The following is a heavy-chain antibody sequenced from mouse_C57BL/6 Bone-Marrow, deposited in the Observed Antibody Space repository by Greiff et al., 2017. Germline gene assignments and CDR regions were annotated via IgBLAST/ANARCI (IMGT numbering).Heavy chain of an antibody. V-gene: IGHV1-69*01. CDR3: ARNYGSSSYWYVDV. CDR2: IDPSDSYT. D-gene: IGHD1-1*01. Sequence: VKLQQPGAELVMPGASVKLSCKASGYTFTSYWMHWVKQRPGQGLEWIGEIDPSDSYTNYNQKFKCKSTLTVDKSSSTAYMQLSSLTSEDAAVYYCARNYGSSSYWYVDVWGKGTTVTVSS. CDR1: GYTFTSYW. J-gene: IGHJ1*03.